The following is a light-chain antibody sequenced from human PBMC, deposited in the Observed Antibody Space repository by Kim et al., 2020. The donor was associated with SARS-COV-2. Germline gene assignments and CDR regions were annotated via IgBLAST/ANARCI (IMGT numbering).Light chain of an antibody. CDR3: CSYAGGSTWV. Sequence: GQSITISCTGTSSDVGGYNFVSWYQQHPGRAPKLILYDVSKRPSGISNRFSGYKSGNTASLTISGLQTEDEADYYCCSYAGGSTWVFGGGTQLTVL. J-gene: IGLJ3*02. CDR2: DVS. CDR1: SSDVGGYNF. V-gene: IGLV2-23*02.